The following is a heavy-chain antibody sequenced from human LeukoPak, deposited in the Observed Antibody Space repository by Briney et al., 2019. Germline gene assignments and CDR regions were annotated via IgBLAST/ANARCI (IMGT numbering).Heavy chain of an antibody. V-gene: IGHV3-38-3*01. CDR2: ISGGST. D-gene: IGHD6-13*01. J-gene: IGHJ4*02. Sequence: GGSLRLSCAASGFTVSSNGMSWVRQAPGKGLEWVSSISGGSTYYADSRKGRFTISRDNSKNTLHLQMNSLRAEDTAVYYCARNAKYSSSWYRGLGWGQGTLVTVSS. CDR1: GFTVSSNG. CDR3: ARNAKYSSSWYRGLG.